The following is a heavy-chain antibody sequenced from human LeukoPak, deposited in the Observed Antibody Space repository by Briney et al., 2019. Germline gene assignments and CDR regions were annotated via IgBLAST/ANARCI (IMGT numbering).Heavy chain of an antibody. V-gene: IGHV4-39*01. CDR2: IYYSGST. CDR3: ARHPYRLDP. D-gene: IGHD2-2*01. CDR1: GGSISSSSYY. J-gene: IGHJ5*02. Sequence: SETLSLTCTVSGGSISSSSYYWGWIRQPPGKGLEWIGSIYYSGSTYYNPSLKSRVTISVDTSKNQFSLKLSSVTAADTAVYNCARHPYRLDPSGQGTLVTVSS.